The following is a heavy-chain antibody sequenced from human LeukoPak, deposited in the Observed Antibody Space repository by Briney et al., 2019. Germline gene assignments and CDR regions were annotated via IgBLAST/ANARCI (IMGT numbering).Heavy chain of an antibody. CDR3: AKDWAVYSSSWYFDY. CDR2: ISYDGSNK. V-gene: IGHV3-30*18. CDR1: GFTFSSYG. Sequence: GGSLRLSCAASGFTFSSYGMHWVRQAPGKGLEWVAVISYDGSNKYYADSVKGRFTISRDNSKNTLYLQMNSLRAEGTAVYYCAKDWAVYSSSWYFDYWGQGTLVTVSS. J-gene: IGHJ4*02. D-gene: IGHD6-13*01.